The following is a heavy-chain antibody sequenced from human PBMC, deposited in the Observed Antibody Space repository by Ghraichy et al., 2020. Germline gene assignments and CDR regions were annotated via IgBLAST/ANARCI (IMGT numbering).Heavy chain of an antibody. J-gene: IGHJ4*02. V-gene: IGHV4-30-2*06. CDR2: LSHGGDT. D-gene: IGHD4-23*01. Sequence: SETLSLTCAVSGDSISSRGYSWNWIRQSPGKGLEWIGYLSHGGDTSYNPSLKSRVIVSVDRSKNQFSLRLSSVTAADTAVYYCARGYGGAFDYWGQGTLVTVSS. CDR1: GDSISSRGYS. CDR3: ARGYGGAFDY.